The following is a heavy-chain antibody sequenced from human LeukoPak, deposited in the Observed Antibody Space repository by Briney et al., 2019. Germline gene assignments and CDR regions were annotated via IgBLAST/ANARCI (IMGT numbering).Heavy chain of an antibody. CDR3: ARDSSSSGYYYYYYMDV. D-gene: IGHD6-6*01. J-gene: IGHJ6*03. CDR1: GYSISSGYY. Sequence: SETLSLTCTVSGYSISSGYYWGWIRQPPGKGLEWIGSIYHSGSTYYNPSLKSRVTISVDTSKNQFSLKLSSVTAADTAVYYCARDSSSSGYYYYYYMDVWGKGTTVTVSS. CDR2: IYHSGST. V-gene: IGHV4-38-2*02.